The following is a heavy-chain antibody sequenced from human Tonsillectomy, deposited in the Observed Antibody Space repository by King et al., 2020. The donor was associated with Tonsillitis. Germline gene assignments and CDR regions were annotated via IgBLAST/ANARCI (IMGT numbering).Heavy chain of an antibody. J-gene: IGHJ4*02. CDR1: GGSISSSSYY. Sequence: QLQESGPGLVKPSETLSLTGTVSGGSISSSSYYGGWIRQPPGKGLEWSGSIYYSGSTYYNPSLKSRVTISVDTSKNQFSRKMSSLTAADTAVYYCALEPLERNDYWGQGTLVTVSS. D-gene: IGHD1-1*01. V-gene: IGHV4-39*01. CDR2: IYYSGST. CDR3: ALEPLERNDY.